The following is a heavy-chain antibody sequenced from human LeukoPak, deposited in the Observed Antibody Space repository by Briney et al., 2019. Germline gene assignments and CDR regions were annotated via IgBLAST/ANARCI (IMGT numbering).Heavy chain of an antibody. CDR1: GYRFTTSW. D-gene: IGHD2-21*02. V-gene: IGHV5-51*01. CDR3: ARRPVVTAVGDAFDI. J-gene: IGHJ3*02. CDR2: IYPGDSDT. Sequence: GESLQISCKGSGYRFTTSWIGWVRQMPGKGLEWMGIIYPGDSDTRYSPSFQGQVTISADKSTSTAYLQWSSLKASDTAMYYCARRPVVTAVGDAFDIWGQGTMVTVSS.